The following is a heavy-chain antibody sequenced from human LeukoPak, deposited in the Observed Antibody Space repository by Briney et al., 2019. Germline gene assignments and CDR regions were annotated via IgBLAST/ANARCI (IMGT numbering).Heavy chain of an antibody. CDR1: GGSISSGGYY. J-gene: IGHJ4*02. CDR3: AREGGPRNGFDY. D-gene: IGHD1-1*01. V-gene: IGHV4-31*03. Sequence: SETLSLTCTVSGGSISSGGYYWSWIRQHPGKGLEWIGYIYYSGSTYYNPSLKSRVTISVDTSKNQFSLKLSSVTAADTAVYYCAREGGPRNGFDYWGQGTLVTVSS. CDR2: IYYSGST.